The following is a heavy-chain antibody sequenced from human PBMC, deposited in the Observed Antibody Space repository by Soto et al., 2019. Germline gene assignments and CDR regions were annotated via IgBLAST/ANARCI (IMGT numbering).Heavy chain of an antibody. CDR2: IKSKIDGGTM. V-gene: IGHV3-15*01. CDR1: GFTFSNAW. CDR3: TTYDYLWVSDRYRWAY. J-gene: IGHJ4*02. Sequence: EVQLVESGGGLVKPGGCLRLSCAASGFTFSNAWMSWVSQAPGKGLERVARIKSKIDGGTMDHAAPLNGRFTISRDDSKNTLDLQMDSLDTEDTAVYYCTTYDYLWVSDRYRWAYWGQGVLVTVSS. D-gene: IGHD3-16*02.